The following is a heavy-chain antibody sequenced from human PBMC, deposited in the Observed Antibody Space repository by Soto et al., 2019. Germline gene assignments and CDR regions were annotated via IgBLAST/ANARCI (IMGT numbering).Heavy chain of an antibody. CDR2: IYYSRNT. V-gene: IGHV4-59*01. Sequence: SETLSLTCTVSGDSINNYYWSWIRQPPGKGLEWVGYIYYSRNTNYNPSLKSRVTISVDTSKNQFSLKLNSVTAADTAVYYCASYYDYDYFDYWGQGTLVTVSS. J-gene: IGHJ4*02. CDR3: ASYYDYDYFDY. CDR1: GDSINNYY. D-gene: IGHD3-16*01.